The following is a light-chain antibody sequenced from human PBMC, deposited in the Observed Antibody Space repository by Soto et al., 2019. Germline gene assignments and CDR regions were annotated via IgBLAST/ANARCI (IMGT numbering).Light chain of an antibody. CDR1: QSVSSSH. V-gene: IGKV3-20*01. CDR2: DTS. Sequence: EIVLTQSPGTLSLSPGERATLSCRASQSVSSSHLGWYQQKPGQAPRLLIYDTSSSATGIPERFSGSGSGTDFTVTISRLEPEDFAVYYCQQYETSSWTFGQGSKVEMK. J-gene: IGKJ1*01. CDR3: QQYETSSWT.